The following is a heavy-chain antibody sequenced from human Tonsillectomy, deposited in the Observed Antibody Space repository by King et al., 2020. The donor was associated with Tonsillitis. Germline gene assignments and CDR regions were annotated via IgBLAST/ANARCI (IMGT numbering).Heavy chain of an antibody. D-gene: IGHD2-21*01. J-gene: IGHJ6*02. CDR3: AKIALYYYYGMDC. V-gene: IGHV3-23*04. CDR2: ISGSGGST. CDR1: GFTFSSYA. Sequence: VQLVESGGGLIQPGASLRPSCAAYGFTFSSYAMSWVRQAPGKGLEWVSAISGSGGSTYYADSVKGRITISRDNYKNSLYLQMSSRGAEDTALYYCAKIALYYYYGMDCWGQGTTVTVSS.